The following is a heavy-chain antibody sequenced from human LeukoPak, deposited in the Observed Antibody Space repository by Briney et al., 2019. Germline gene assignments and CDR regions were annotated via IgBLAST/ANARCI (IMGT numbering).Heavy chain of an antibody. V-gene: IGHV3-7*01. Sequence: GGSLRLSCAASGFTFSSYSMNWVRQAPGKGLEWVANIKEDGSAKYYVDSGKGRFIIYRDNAKNSLYLRMNSLRAEDTAVYYCYGAVAGDDFDSWGQGTLVTVSS. CDR2: IKEDGSAK. CDR1: GFTFSSYS. J-gene: IGHJ4*02. D-gene: IGHD6-19*01. CDR3: YGAVAGDDFDS.